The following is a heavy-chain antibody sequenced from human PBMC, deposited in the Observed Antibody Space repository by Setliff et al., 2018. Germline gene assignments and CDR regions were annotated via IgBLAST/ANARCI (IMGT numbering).Heavy chain of an antibody. Sequence: SETLSLTCTVSDGSISTYYWSWIRQPPGRGLEYIGYIYTSGIINYNPSLKSQVTMSLDTSKNQFSLSLTSVTAADTAMYFCARTARVPDCSGQGILVTVSS. CDR2: IYTSGII. J-gene: IGHJ4*02. CDR1: DGSISTYY. V-gene: IGHV4-4*08. CDR3: ARTARVPDC.